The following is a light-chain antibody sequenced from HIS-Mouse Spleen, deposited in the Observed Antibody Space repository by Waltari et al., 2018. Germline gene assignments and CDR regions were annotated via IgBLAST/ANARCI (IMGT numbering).Light chain of an antibody. CDR2: RNN. V-gene: IGLV1-47*01. J-gene: IGLJ3*02. CDR3: AAWDDSLSGWV. CDR1: SSNIGSNY. Sequence: QSVLTQPPSASGTPGQRVTISCSGSSSNIGSNYVYWYQQHPGTAPKPLIYRNNQRPSGFPDRFSGSESGTSASLAISGLRSEDEADYYCAAWDDSLSGWVFGGGTKLTVL.